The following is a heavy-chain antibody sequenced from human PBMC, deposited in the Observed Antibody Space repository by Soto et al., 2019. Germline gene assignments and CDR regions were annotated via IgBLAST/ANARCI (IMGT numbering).Heavy chain of an antibody. Sequence: SETLSLTCAVYGGSFSGYYWSWVRQPPGKGLEWIGEIYHSGSTNYNPSLKSRVTISVDKSKNQFSLKLSSVTAADTAVYYCARGTVTTQLVDYWGQGTLVTVSS. CDR3: ARGTVTTQLVDY. CDR2: IYHSGST. V-gene: IGHV4-34*01. D-gene: IGHD4-17*01. J-gene: IGHJ4*02. CDR1: GGSFSGYY.